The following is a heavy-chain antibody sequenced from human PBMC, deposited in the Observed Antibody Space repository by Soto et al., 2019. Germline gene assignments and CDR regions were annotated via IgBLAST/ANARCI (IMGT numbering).Heavy chain of an antibody. CDR2: IYYSGST. D-gene: IGHD4-17*01. V-gene: IGHV4-39*01. CDR3: AVTVTTYSADNWFDP. J-gene: IGHJ5*02. Sequence: SETLSLTCTVSGGSISSSSYYWGWIRQPPGKGLEWIGSIYYSGSTYYNPSLKSRVTISVDTSKNQFSLKLSSVTAADTAVYYCAVTVTTYSADNWFDPWGQGTLVTVSS. CDR1: GGSISSSSYY.